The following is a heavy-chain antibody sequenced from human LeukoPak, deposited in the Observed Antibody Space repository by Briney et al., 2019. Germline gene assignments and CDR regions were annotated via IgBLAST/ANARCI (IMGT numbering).Heavy chain of an antibody. CDR2: IKQDGSEK. J-gene: IGHJ3*02. D-gene: IGHD2-2*01. CDR1: GFTFSSYW. Sequence: PGGSLRLSCAASGFTFSSYWMSWVRQAPGKGLEWVANIKQDGSEKYYVDSVKGRFTISRDNAKNTLYLQMNSLRAEDTAVYYCAKDDNIVVVPADAFDIWGQGTMVTVSS. CDR3: AKDDNIVVVPADAFDI. V-gene: IGHV3-7*03.